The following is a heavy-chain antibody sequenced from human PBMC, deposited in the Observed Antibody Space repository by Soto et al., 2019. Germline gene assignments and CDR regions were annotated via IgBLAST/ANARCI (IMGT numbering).Heavy chain of an antibody. CDR1: GGTFSSYA. J-gene: IGHJ4*02. V-gene: IGHV1-69*13. CDR3: ARWGSSWYYFDY. CDR2: IIPIFGTA. Sequence: SVKVSCKASGGTFSSYAISWVRQAPGQGLEWMGGIIPIFGTANYAQKFQGRVTITADESTSTAYMELSSLRSEDTAVYYCARWGSSWYYFDYWGQGTLVTAPQ. D-gene: IGHD6-13*01.